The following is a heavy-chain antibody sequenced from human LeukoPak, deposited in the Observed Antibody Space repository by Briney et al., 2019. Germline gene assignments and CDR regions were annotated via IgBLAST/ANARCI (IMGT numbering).Heavy chain of an antibody. J-gene: IGHJ1*01. Sequence: SETLSLTCTVPGGSISSSSYYWGWIRQPPGKGLEWIGSIYYSGGTYYNPSLKSRVTISVDTSKNQFSLKLSSVTAADTAVYYCARHTRIVVVPAAMNGVIQHWGQGTLVTVSS. CDR3: ARHTRIVVVPAAMNGVIQH. D-gene: IGHD2-2*01. CDR2: IYYSGGT. V-gene: IGHV4-39*01. CDR1: GGSISSSSYY.